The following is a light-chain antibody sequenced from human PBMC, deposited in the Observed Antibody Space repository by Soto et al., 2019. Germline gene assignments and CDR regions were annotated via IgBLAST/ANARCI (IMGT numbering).Light chain of an antibody. J-gene: IGLJ1*01. V-gene: IGLV1-40*01. CDR1: SSNIGAGYN. Sequence: QSVLTQPPSVSGAPGQRVTISCTGSSSNIGAGYNVHWYQQLPGTAPKLLIYGNTNRPSGVPDRFSASKSDTSAPLAITGLQSEDEAFYYCQSFDSTLSGGVFGTGTKVTVL. CDR3: QSFDSTLSGGV. CDR2: GNT.